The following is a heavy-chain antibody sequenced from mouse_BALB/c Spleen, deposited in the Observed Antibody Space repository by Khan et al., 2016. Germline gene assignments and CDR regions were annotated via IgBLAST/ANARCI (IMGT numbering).Heavy chain of an antibody. CDR1: GYAFTNCL. Sequence: QVQLKQSGAELVRPGTSVKVSCKASGYAFTNCLIEWVKQRPGQGLEWIGVINPGSGGTNYNERFKGKATLTADNSSSTAYMQLSSLTSDDSAFYFCASQYGSSYVGFAYWGQGTLVTVSA. J-gene: IGHJ3*01. CDR2: INPGSGGT. D-gene: IGHD1-1*01. V-gene: IGHV1-54*01. CDR3: ASQYGSSYVGFAY.